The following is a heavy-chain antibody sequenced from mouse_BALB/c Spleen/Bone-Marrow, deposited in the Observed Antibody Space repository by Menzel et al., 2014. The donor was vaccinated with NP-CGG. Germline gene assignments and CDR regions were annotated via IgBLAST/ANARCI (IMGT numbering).Heavy chain of an antibody. CDR2: INPSSGYT. Sequence: QVQLQQSGAELARPGASVKMSCKASGYTFTSYTMHWVNQRPGQGLEWIGYINPSSGYTNYNQKFKDKATLTADKSSSTAYMQLSSLTSEDSAVYYCARFITTATEYFDYWGQGTTLTVSS. D-gene: IGHD1-2*01. CDR3: ARFITTATEYFDY. V-gene: IGHV1-4*01. J-gene: IGHJ2*01. CDR1: GYTFTSYT.